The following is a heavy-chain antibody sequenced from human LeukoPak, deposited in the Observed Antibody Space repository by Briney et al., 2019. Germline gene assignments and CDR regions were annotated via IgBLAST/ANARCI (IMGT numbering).Heavy chain of an antibody. J-gene: IGHJ6*03. CDR2: IGTASDT. V-gene: IGHV3-13*01. CDR1: GFTFSSFD. Sequence: AGGSLRLSCAASGFTFSSFDMHWVRQPTGQGLEWVSTIGTASDTYYPGSVEGRFTLSSDNAKNSLYLQMNSLTAGDTAVYYCARGPPRGKYYYMDVWGKGTTVTVSS. D-gene: IGHD1-1*01. CDR3: ARGPPRGKYYYMDV.